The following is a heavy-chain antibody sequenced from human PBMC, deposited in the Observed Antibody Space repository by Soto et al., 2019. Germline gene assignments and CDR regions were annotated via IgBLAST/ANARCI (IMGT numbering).Heavy chain of an antibody. CDR1: GFTFSDYY. CDR2: ISSSGNTI. J-gene: IGHJ4*02. Sequence: QVQLVESGGGLVKTSGSLRIACAASGFTFSDYYMSWVRQAPGKGLEWVSYISSSGNTIYYADSVKGRCTISRDNAKNSVDLQMNRLRAEATALYFFAKMSSENYYDPVFSWGQGTLVTVSS. CDR3: AKMSSENYYDPVFS. V-gene: IGHV3-11*01. D-gene: IGHD3-22*01.